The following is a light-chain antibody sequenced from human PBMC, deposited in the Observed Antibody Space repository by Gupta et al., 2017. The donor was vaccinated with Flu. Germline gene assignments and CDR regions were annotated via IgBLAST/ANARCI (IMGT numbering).Light chain of an antibody. Sequence: QPVATQSSSASASLGSSVKLTCTLGSGHSHYIIAWHQQQPGKAPRYLMKVDGSGSYSKGSGIPDRFSGSTSGAARYLTISNLHSEDEAYYYCENWDSYIHVFGSGTKVTVL. CDR1: SGHSHYI. V-gene: IGLV4-60*03. CDR3: ENWDSYIHV. J-gene: IGLJ1*01. CDR2: VDGSGSY.